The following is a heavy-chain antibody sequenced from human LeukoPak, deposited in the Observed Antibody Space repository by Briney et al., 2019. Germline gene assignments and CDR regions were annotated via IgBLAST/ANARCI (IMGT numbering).Heavy chain of an antibody. CDR3: ARYGVVIVRGGKYYFYN. V-gene: IGHV4-59*11. CDR1: GGSISGHY. CDR2: VYYSGTT. D-gene: IGHD3-10*01. Sequence: SETLSLTCTVSGGSISGHYWSWIRQPPGKGLEWIGYVYYSGTTNYNPSLQSRVTISVPKSKNQFSLKLTSVTAADTAVYYSARYGVVIVRGGKYYFYNWGEGALVTVSS. J-gene: IGHJ4*02.